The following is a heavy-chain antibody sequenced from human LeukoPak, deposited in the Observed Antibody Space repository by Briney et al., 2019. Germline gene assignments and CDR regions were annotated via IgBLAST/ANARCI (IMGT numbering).Heavy chain of an antibody. CDR2: ISSSSTYI. V-gene: IGHV3-21*01. J-gene: IGHJ4*02. D-gene: IGHD6-13*01. Sequence: GGSLRLSCAASGFTFSSYWMSWVRQAPGKGLEWVSSISSSSTYIYYAESMKGRFTISRDNAKNSLYLQMNSLRAEDTAVYYCARDPGTEGSSWYVLDNWGQGTLVTVSA. CDR1: GFTFSSYW. CDR3: ARDPGTEGSSWYVLDN.